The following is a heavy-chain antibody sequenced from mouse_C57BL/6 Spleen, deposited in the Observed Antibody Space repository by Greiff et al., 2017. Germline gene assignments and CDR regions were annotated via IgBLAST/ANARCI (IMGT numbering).Heavy chain of an antibody. J-gene: IGHJ3*01. CDR3: ARHDVDYYGSSPAWFAY. D-gene: IGHD1-1*01. Sequence: QVQLQQPGAELVMPGASVKLSCKASGYTFTSYWMHWVKQRPGQGLEWIGEIDPSDSYTNYNQKFKGKSTLTVDKSSSTSYMQLSSLTSEDSAVYYCARHDVDYYGSSPAWFAYWGQGTLVTVSA. CDR1: GYTFTSYW. CDR2: IDPSDSYT. V-gene: IGHV1-69*01.